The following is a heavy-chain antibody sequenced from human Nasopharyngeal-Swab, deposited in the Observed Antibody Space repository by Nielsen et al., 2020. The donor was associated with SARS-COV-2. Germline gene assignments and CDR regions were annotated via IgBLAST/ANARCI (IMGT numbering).Heavy chain of an antibody. CDR2: ISYDGSST. Sequence: VRQAPGKGLEWVAVISYDGSSTYYADSVKGRFTISRGNSKNTLYLQMNSLRAEDTAVYYCARALLPTLRTLYYYYYGMDVWGQGTTVTVSS. CDR3: ARALLPTLRTLYYYYYGMDV. D-gene: IGHD2-15*01. J-gene: IGHJ6*02. V-gene: IGHV3-33*05.